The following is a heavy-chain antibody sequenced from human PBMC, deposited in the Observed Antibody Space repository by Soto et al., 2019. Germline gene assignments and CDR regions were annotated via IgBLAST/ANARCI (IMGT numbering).Heavy chain of an antibody. J-gene: IGHJ6*02. CDR3: ARDWGAPGRGSAFGYYYHFGMDV. CDR1: GFTFSTYW. D-gene: IGHD3-16*01. CDR2: IKEEGSEE. V-gene: IGHV3-7*05. Sequence: EVQLVESGGGLVQPGGSLRLSCAASGFTFSTYWMNWVRQAPGKGLEWVANIKEEGSEEYYVGSVKGRFTISRDNAKNSLFLDMNSLRGEDTAVYYCARDWGAPGRGSAFGYYYHFGMDVWGQGTTVTVPS.